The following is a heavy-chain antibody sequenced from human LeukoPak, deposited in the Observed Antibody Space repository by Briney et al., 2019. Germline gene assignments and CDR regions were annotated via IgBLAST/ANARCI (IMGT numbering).Heavy chain of an antibody. Sequence: GGSLRLSCAASGFTFSSYGMHWVRQAPGKGLEWVAVISYDGSNKYYADSVKGRFTISRDNSKKTLYLQMNSLRPEDTAVYYCAKDFSVYYYDSRVLDYWGQGTLVTVSS. D-gene: IGHD3-22*01. V-gene: IGHV3-30*18. J-gene: IGHJ4*02. CDR1: GFTFSSYG. CDR2: ISYDGSNK. CDR3: AKDFSVYYYDSRVLDY.